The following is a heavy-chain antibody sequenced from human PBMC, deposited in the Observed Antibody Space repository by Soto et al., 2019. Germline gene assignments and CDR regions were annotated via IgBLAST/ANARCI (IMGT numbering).Heavy chain of an antibody. J-gene: IGHJ4*02. CDR3: ARVVGAIDRCYFDN. V-gene: IGHV3-74*01. CDR1: GFTFSSYW. Sequence: GGSLRLSCAASGFTFSSYWMHWVRQAPGKGLVWVSRINSDGSSTSYADSVKGRFTISRDNAKNTLYLQMNSLRAEDTAVYYCARVVGAIDRCYFDNWGQGTLVNVSS. CDR2: INSDGSST. D-gene: IGHD1-26*01.